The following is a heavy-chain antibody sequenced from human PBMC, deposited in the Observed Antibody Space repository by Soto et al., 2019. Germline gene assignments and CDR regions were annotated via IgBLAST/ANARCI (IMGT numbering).Heavy chain of an antibody. D-gene: IGHD6-13*01. CDR1: GGSISSGGYY. Sequence: QVQLQESGPGLVKPSQTLSLTCTVSGGSISSGGYYWSWIRQHPGKGLEWIGYIYYSGSTYYNPSLKSRVTISVDTSKNQFSLKLSSVTAADTAVYYCAREGTDYSSSWYDAFDIWGQGTMVTVSS. CDR2: IYYSGST. J-gene: IGHJ3*02. CDR3: AREGTDYSSSWYDAFDI. V-gene: IGHV4-31*03.